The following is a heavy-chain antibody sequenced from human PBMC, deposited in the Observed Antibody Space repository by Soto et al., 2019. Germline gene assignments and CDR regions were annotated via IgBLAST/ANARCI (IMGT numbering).Heavy chain of an antibody. D-gene: IGHD5-12*01. Sequence: GESLKDSRKGSQYSCTSYWTCWVRQMPRKGLEWMGIIYPGDSDTRYSPSFQGQVTISADKSISTAYLQWSSLKASDTAMYYCATRRDGYISWGQGTLVTVSS. CDR2: IYPGDSDT. V-gene: IGHV5-51*01. CDR1: QYSCTSYW. CDR3: ATRRDGYIS. J-gene: IGHJ5*02.